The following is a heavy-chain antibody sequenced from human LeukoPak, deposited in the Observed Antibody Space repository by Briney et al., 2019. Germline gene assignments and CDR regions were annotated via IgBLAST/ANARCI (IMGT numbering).Heavy chain of an antibody. CDR1: GFTFSNYA. Sequence: PGGSLRLSCAASGFTFSNYAMSWVRQAPGKGLEWVSGISGSGGSTYYADSVKGRFTSSRDNSKNTLYLQMNSLGAEDTAVYYCAGRHSSSWFFDNWGQGTLVTVSS. D-gene: IGHD6-13*01. J-gene: IGHJ4*02. CDR3: AGRHSSSWFFDN. V-gene: IGHV3-23*01. CDR2: ISGSGGST.